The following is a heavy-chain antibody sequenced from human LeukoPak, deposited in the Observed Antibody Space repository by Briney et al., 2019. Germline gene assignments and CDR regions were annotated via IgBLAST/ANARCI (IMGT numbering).Heavy chain of an antibody. CDR3: ARDEPPEGPLVETPAGMDV. V-gene: IGHV1-18*01. CDR2: ISAYNGNT. J-gene: IGHJ6*02. Sequence: ASVKVSCKASGYTFTSYGISWVRQAPGRGLEWMGWISAYNGNTNYAQKLQGRVTMTTDTSTSTAYMELRSLRSDDTAVYYCARDEPPEGPLVETPAGMDVWGQGTTVTASS. D-gene: IGHD2-15*01. CDR1: GYTFTSYG.